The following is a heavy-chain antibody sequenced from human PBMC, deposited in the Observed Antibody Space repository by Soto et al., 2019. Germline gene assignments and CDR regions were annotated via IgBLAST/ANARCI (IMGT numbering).Heavy chain of an antibody. Sequence: EVQLLESGGGLVKPGGSLRLSCAASGFTFSSYAMSWVRQAPGKGLEWVSGINGRGDSTYYADSVKGRFTISRDYSTNTQVLQMHSLRTEDTAIYYCAKDNQPLSGCYHDFWGQGTLVTVSS. V-gene: IGHV3-23*01. CDR2: INGRGDST. CDR1: GFTFSSYA. CDR3: AKDNQPLSGCYHDF. J-gene: IGHJ4*02. D-gene: IGHD3-3*01.